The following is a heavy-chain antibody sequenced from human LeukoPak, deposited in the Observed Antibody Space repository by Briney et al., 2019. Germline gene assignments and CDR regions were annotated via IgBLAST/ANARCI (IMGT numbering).Heavy chain of an antibody. D-gene: IGHD2-8*01. CDR1: GGSITGTNW. J-gene: IGHJ4*02. V-gene: IGHV4-4*02. CDR2: ASLSGLT. Sequence: SETLSLTCGVSGGSITGTNWWSWVRQPPGRGLEWIGEASLSGLTNYNPSLSSRVIMALDTSKNHLSLHLTSVTAADTAVYYCSRENGAFSPFGYWGQGYLVTVSS. CDR3: SRENGAFSPFGY.